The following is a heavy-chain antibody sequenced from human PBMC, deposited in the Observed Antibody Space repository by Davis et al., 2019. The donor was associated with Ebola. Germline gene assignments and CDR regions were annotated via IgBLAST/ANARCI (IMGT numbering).Heavy chain of an antibody. CDR2: FYYSGST. CDR3: AILSGSYSAFDI. V-gene: IGHV4-59*01. Sequence: SETLSLTCTVSGGSISSYYWSWIRQPPGKGLEWIGYFYYSGSTNYNPSLKSRVTISVDTSKNQFSLKLSSVTAADTAVYYCAILSGSYSAFDIWGQGTMVTVSS. D-gene: IGHD1-26*01. CDR1: GGSISSYY. J-gene: IGHJ3*02.